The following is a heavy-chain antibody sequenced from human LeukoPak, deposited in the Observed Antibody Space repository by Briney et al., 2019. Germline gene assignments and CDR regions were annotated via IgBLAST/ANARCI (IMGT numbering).Heavy chain of an antibody. V-gene: IGHV1-8*01. CDR2: MNPNSGNT. CDR3: ARAFKLPNYYYYMDV. D-gene: IGHD2-15*01. Sequence: ASVKVSCKASGYTFTSYDINWVRQATGQGLEWMGWMNPNSGNTGYAQKFQGRVTMTRNTSISTAYMELSTLRSEYTAVYYCARAFKLPNYYYYMDVWGKGTTVTISS. CDR1: GYTFTSYD. J-gene: IGHJ6*03.